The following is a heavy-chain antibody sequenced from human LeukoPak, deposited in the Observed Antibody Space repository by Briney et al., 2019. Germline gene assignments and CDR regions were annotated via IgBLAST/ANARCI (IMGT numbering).Heavy chain of an antibody. D-gene: IGHD2-2*01. Sequence: ASVKVSCKASGYTFTGYYMHWVRQAPGQGLEWMGWINPNSGGTNYAQKFQGRVTMTRDTSISTAYMELSRLRSDDTAVYYCARPRWPTRGYCSSTSCYAYYHYYMDVWGKGTTVTVSS. CDR1: GYTFTGYY. CDR2: INPNSGGT. J-gene: IGHJ6*03. V-gene: IGHV1-2*02. CDR3: ARPRWPTRGYCSSTSCYAYYHYYMDV.